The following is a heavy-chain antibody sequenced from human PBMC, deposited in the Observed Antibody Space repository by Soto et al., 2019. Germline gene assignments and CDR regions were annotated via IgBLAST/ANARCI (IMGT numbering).Heavy chain of an antibody. CDR1: GGAISSGGYS. V-gene: IGHV4-30-2*01. J-gene: IGHJ5*02. D-gene: IGHD2-15*01. CDR3: ARGGAVAGSGGSCYSEDWFGP. CDR2: IYHTGST. Sequence: SVTLSLTCAVSGGAISSGGYSWSWIQQPPGKGLARIGYIYHTGSTYYNPSLKSRVSISVDRSKNQFSRKLSSVTAADATLYYCARGGAVAGSGGSCYSEDWFGPHGQRTMVGAYS.